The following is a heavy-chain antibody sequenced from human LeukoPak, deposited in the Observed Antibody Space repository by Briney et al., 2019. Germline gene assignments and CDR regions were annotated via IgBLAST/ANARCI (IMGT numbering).Heavy chain of an antibody. CDR3: AKDFFLLSTYDGYYFDY. J-gene: IGHJ4*02. Sequence: GGSLRLSCAASGFTFSTYWMSWVRQAPGKGLEWVSVISGSGGSTYYADSVKGRFTISRDNSKNTLYLRMNSLRADDTAVYYCAKDFFLLSTYDGYYFDYWGQGTLVTVSS. CDR1: GFTFSTYW. CDR2: ISGSGGST. D-gene: IGHD1-1*01. V-gene: IGHV3-23*01.